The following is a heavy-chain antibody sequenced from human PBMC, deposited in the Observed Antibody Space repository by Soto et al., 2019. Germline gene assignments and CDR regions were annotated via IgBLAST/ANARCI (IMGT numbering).Heavy chain of an antibody. J-gene: IGHJ5*02. CDR1: GYTFTSYG. V-gene: IGHV1-18*01. CDR2: ISAYYGNT. Sequence: GASVKVSCKASGYTFTSYGISWVRQAPGQGLEWMGWISAYYGNTNYAQKFQGRVTMTTDTSTSTAYMELRSLRSDDTAVYYCARGGRVYDILTGYVNWFDPWGQGTLVTVSS. CDR3: ARGGRVYDILTGYVNWFDP. D-gene: IGHD3-9*01.